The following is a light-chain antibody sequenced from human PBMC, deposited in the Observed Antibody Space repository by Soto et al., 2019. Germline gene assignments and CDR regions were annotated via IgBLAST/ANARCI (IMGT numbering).Light chain of an antibody. J-gene: IGKJ1*01. V-gene: IGKV1-5*01. CDR3: QDYMCYSES. CDR2: DGS. CDR1: QNISRW. Sequence: DIQMTQSPSTLSAFVGDRVSITCRASQNISRWLAWCQQKPGTASKLLIYDGSTLASGVPSRFSGSGSATEFILTISSLQPDGFASFYCQDYMCYSESFGQG.